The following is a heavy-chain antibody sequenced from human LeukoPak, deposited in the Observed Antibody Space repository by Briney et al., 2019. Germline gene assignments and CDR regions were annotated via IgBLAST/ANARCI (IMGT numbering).Heavy chain of an antibody. CDR3: ASLRTYYYDSSGSTH. J-gene: IGHJ4*02. Sequence: SETLSLTCAVYGGSFSGYYWSWIRQPPGKGLEWIGEINHSGSTNYNPSLKSRVTISVDTSKNQFSLKLSSVTAADTAVYYCASLRTYYYDSSGSTHWGQGTLVTVSS. CDR2: INHSGST. D-gene: IGHD3-22*01. CDR1: GGSFSGYY. V-gene: IGHV4-34*01.